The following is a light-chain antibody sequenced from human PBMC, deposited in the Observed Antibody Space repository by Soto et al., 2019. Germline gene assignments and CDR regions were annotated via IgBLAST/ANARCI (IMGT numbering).Light chain of an antibody. CDR2: AAS. CDR3: QQSYTRT. CDR1: QSISSY. J-gene: IGKJ1*01. V-gene: IGKV1-39*01. Sequence: DIQMTQSPSSLSASVGDRVTITCRAGQSISSYLNWYQQKPGKAPKVLIFAASELQSGVPSRFSGSGSGTDFTLTISSLQPDDFATYYCQQSYTRTFGQGTKVDIK.